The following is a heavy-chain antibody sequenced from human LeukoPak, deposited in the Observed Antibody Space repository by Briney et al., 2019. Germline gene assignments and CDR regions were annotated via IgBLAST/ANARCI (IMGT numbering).Heavy chain of an antibody. CDR3: ARLTRSRSVPYYYYGMDV. CDR2: IYYSGST. CDR1: GGSISSYY. V-gene: IGHV4-59*08. Sequence: SETLSLTCTVSGGSISSYYWSWIRQPPGKGLEWIGYIYYSGSTNYNPSLRSRVTISVDTSKNQFSLKLSSVTAADTAVYYCARLTRSRSVPYYYYGMDVWGQGTTVTVSS. J-gene: IGHJ6*02. D-gene: IGHD2-2*01.